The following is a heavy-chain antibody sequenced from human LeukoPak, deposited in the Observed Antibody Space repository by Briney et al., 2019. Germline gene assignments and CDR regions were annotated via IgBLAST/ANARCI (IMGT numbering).Heavy chain of an antibody. CDR1: GFTFSSYW. Sequence: PGGSLRLSCAASGFTFSSYWMSWVRQAPGKGLEWVANIKQDGSEKYYVDSVKGRFTISRDNSKNTLYLQMNSLRAEDTAVYYCAKDQGNQIYYYYMDVWGKGTTVTVSS. D-gene: IGHD1-14*01. CDR2: IKQDGSEK. V-gene: IGHV3-7*01. J-gene: IGHJ6*03. CDR3: AKDQGNQIYYYYMDV.